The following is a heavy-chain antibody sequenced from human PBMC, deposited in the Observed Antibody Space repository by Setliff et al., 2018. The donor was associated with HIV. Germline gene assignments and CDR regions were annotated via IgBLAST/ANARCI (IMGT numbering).Heavy chain of an antibody. CDR1: GQFISDGYY. CDR3: AKHDFGEGSCFDP. V-gene: IGHV4-38-2*02. D-gene: IGHD3-16*01. J-gene: IGHJ5*02. Sequence: SSETLSLTCTVSGQFISDGYYWGWIRQPPGKGLEWIGSVYHSGYTYYNPSLKSRVTMSADTSKNQISRMLRSMTAADTAVYYCAKHDFGEGSCFDPWGQGSLVTVSS. CDR2: VYHSGYT.